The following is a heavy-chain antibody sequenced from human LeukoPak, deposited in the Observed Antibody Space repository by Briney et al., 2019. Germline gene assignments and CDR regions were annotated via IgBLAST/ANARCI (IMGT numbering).Heavy chain of an antibody. Sequence: SETLSLTCTVSGGSISSSSYYWSWIRQPPGKGLEWIGYIYYSGSTNYNPSLKSRVTISVDTSKNQFSLKLSSVTAADTAVYYCARLDYGDSHNYYYYYMDVWGKGTTVTVSS. CDR2: IYYSGST. J-gene: IGHJ6*03. CDR3: ARLDYGDSHNYYYYYMDV. D-gene: IGHD4-17*01. V-gene: IGHV4-61*01. CDR1: GGSISSSSYY.